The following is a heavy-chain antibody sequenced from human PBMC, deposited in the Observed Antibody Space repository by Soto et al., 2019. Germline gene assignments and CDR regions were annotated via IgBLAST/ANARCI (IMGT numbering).Heavy chain of an antibody. CDR2: IVVGSGNT. CDR3: AAEDTAMVTHYYYYGMDV. J-gene: IGHJ6*02. D-gene: IGHD5-18*01. CDR1: GFTFTSSA. V-gene: IGHV1-58*01. Sequence: ASVKVSCKASGFTFTSSAVQWVRQARGQRLEWIGWIVVGSGNTNYAQKFQERVTITRDMSTSTAYMELSSLRSEDTAVYYCAAEDTAMVTHYYYYGMDVWGQGTTVTVSS.